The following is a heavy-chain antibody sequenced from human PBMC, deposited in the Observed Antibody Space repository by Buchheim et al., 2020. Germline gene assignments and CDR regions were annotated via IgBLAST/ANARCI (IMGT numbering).Heavy chain of an antibody. Sequence: QVQLVESGGGVVQPGRSLRLSCAASGFTFSNYAMHWVRQAPGKGLEWVAVISYDGSDKYYADSVKGRFTISRDNSKNTLYLQMNSLRAEDTAVYYCARGRVGYFDYWGQGTL. CDR1: GFTFSNYA. CDR2: ISYDGSDK. V-gene: IGHV3-30*04. J-gene: IGHJ4*02. CDR3: ARGRVGYFDY.